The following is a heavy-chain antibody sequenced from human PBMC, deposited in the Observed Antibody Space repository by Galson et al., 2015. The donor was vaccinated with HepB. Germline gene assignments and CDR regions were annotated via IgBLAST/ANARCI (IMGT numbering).Heavy chain of an antibody. Sequence: SVKVSCKASGYTFTSYDINWVRQATGQGLEWMGWMNPNSGNTGYAQKFQGRVTMTRNTSISTAYMELSSLRSEDTAVYYCARAGDWYGAFDIWGQGTMVTVSS. V-gene: IGHV1-8*01. D-gene: IGHD3/OR15-3a*01. J-gene: IGHJ3*02. CDR2: MNPNSGNT. CDR1: GYTFTSYD. CDR3: ARAGDWYGAFDI.